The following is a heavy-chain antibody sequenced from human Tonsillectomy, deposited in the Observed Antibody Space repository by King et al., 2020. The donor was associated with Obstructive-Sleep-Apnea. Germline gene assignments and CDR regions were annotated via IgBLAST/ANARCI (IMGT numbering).Heavy chain of an antibody. Sequence: VQLVESGGGLVQPGGSLRLSCAASGFTFSSYAMSWVRQAPGKGLEWVSAISGSGGSTYYADSVKGRFTISRDNSKNTLYLQMNSLRAEDTAVYYCARGEDYHDSSGFRYFDYWGQGTLVTVSS. CDR1: GFTFSSYA. J-gene: IGHJ4*02. V-gene: IGHV3-23*04. D-gene: IGHD3-22*01. CDR2: ISGSGGST. CDR3: ARGEDYHDSSGFRYFDY.